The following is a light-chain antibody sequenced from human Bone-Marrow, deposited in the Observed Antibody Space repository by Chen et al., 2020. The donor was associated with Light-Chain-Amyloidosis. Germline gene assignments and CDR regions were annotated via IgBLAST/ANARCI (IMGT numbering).Light chain of an antibody. CDR1: ETITNW. CDR2: DAS. Sequence: IHMTHSPSALSASVGDKITITCRASETITNWVAWYQQKPGKAPKLLIYDASTLHSGVPSRFSASGSGTEFTLTITSLQPDDFATYYCQQYNSYLATFGQGTKV. CDR3: QQYNSYLAT. V-gene: IGKV1-5*01. J-gene: IGKJ1*01.